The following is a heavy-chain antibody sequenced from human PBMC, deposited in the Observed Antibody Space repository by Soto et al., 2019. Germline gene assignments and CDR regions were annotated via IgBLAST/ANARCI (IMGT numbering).Heavy chain of an antibody. D-gene: IGHD1-26*01. CDR1: GFTFSSYC. CDR2: ISYDGSNK. J-gene: IGHJ6*02. V-gene: IGHV3-30*18. CDR3: AKEFEWEILGHFYYYYRVVH. Sequence: GVSLTLSCAASGFTFSSYCIHWVRQAPGKGLEWVAVISYDGSNKYYADSVKGRFTISRDNSKNTLYLQMNSLRAEDTAVYYCAKEFEWEILGHFYYYYRVVHSGQG.